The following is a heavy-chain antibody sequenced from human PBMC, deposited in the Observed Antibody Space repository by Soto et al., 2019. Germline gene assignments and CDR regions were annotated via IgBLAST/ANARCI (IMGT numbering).Heavy chain of an antibody. Sequence: SETLSLTCTVSGGSISSGDYYWSWIRQPPGKGLEWIGYIYYSGSTYYNPSLKSRVTISVDTSKNQFSLKLSSVTAAETAVYYCARGSYYYDSSGYYRYWGQGTLVTVSS. CDR1: GGSISSGDYY. V-gene: IGHV4-30-4*01. CDR2: IYYSGST. J-gene: IGHJ4*02. D-gene: IGHD3-22*01. CDR3: ARGSYYYDSSGYYRY.